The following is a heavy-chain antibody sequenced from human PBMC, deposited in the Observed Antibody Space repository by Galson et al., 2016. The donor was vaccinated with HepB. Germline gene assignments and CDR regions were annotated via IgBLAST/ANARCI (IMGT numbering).Heavy chain of an antibody. Sequence: SLRLSCAASGFTFSSHAVSWVRQAPGKGLEWVSAISSSGSNTYDADSVKGRFTISRDTSKNTLFLQMNSLRAEDTAVYYCARSRRQGVPGTPYYFDYWGQGTLVTVSS. CDR1: GFTFSSHA. V-gene: IGHV3-23*01. D-gene: IGHD6-13*01. CDR2: ISSSGSNT. CDR3: ARSRRQGVPGTPYYFDY. J-gene: IGHJ4*02.